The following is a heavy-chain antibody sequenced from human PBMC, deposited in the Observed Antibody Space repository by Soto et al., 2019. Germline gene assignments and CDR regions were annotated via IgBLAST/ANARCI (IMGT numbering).Heavy chain of an antibody. V-gene: IGHV3-53*01. D-gene: IGHD2-2*01. Sequence: EVQLVESGGGLIQPGGSLRLSCAASGFTVSSHYMIWVRQAPGMGLEWVSLIFSGGTTYYADSVKGRFTISRDNSKNTLYLQMNGLRAEDTAVYYCATTTQFFYYFDSWGQGTLLTVSS. J-gene: IGHJ4*02. CDR3: ATTTQFFYYFDS. CDR1: GFTVSSHY. CDR2: IFSGGTT.